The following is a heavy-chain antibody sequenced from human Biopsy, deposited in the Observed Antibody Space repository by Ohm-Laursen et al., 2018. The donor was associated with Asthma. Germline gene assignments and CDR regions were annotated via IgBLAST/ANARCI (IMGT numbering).Heavy chain of an antibody. CDR3: ASDFPKDYVRYNFQF. Sequence: SVKVSCKAPGGTFSNFAISWVRQAPGQGLEWLGGIMTVFGTTNYAQKFQGRVTVTADESTSTAYMEVTSLRSEDTAIYYCASDFPKDYVRYNFQFWGQGTLVTVSS. CDR1: GGTFSNFA. J-gene: IGHJ4*02. V-gene: IGHV1-69*13. CDR2: IMTVFGTT. D-gene: IGHD4-17*01.